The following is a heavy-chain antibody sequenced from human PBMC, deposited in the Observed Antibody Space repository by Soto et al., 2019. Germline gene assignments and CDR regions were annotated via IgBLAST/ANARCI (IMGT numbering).Heavy chain of an antibody. D-gene: IGHD3-22*01. CDR1: GGTFSRSA. V-gene: IGHV1-69*01. Sequence: QVQLVQSGAEVKKPGSSVKVSCKASGGTFSRSAINWLRQAPGQGLEWMGGIVPVFGKANYAQKFQGRVTITADESTSTGYMELRSLTSEDTAVYYCARDGTLYDSSAYYYVYWGQGTLVTVSS. J-gene: IGHJ4*02. CDR2: IVPVFGKA. CDR3: ARDGTLYDSSAYYYVY.